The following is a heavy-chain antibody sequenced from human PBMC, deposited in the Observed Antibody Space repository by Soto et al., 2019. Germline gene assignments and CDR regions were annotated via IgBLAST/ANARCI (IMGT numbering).Heavy chain of an antibody. CDR1: GDSVNGGSNY. D-gene: IGHD6-6*01. CDR2: IYYTGGT. Sequence: LSLTCSVSGDSVNGGSNYWSWIRQPPGKGLEWIGYIYYTGGTNNNPSLKSRVTISVDTSKNQFSVKLSSVTAADTAVYYCARVSAAARLGFYFDSWGQGTLVTVSS. CDR3: ARVSAAARLGFYFDS. V-gene: IGHV4-61*01. J-gene: IGHJ4*02.